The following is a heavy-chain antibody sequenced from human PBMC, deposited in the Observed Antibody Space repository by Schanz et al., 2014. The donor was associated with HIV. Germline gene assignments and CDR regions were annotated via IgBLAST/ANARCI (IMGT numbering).Heavy chain of an antibody. J-gene: IGHJ5*01. Sequence: QVQLVQSGAEVKKPGASVTVSCKASAYSFSGYYIHWVRQAPGQGLEWMGWINSDNGTNYAQEFQGRVTMTRDTSIGTAYMELTRLRFDDTAVYYCAKSRFQLHWFDSWGQGTLVTVSS. V-gene: IGHV1-2*02. D-gene: IGHD2-2*01. CDR3: AKSRFQLHWFDS. CDR2: INSDNGT. CDR1: AYSFSGYY.